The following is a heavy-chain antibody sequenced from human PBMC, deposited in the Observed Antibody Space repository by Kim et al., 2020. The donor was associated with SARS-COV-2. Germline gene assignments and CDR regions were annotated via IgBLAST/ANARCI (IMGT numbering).Heavy chain of an antibody. V-gene: IGHV3-11*01. CDR1: GFTFSDYY. Sequence: GGSLRLSCAASGFTFSDYYMSWIRQAPGKGLEWVSYISSSGSTIYYADSVKGRFTISRDNAKNSLYLQMNSLRAEDTAVYYCARVGGEWWTPKNWFDPWGQGTLVTVSS. CDR2: ISSSGSTI. J-gene: IGHJ5*02. D-gene: IGHD2-15*01. CDR3: ARVGGEWWTPKNWFDP.